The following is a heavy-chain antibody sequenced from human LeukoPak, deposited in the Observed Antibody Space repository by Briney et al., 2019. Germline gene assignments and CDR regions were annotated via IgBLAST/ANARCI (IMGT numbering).Heavy chain of an antibody. CDR3: ARDYGDYFRWFDP. J-gene: IGHJ5*02. CDR2: ISNSGST. D-gene: IGHD4-17*01. Sequence: SETLSLTCAVSGGSITSNNWWSWVRQHPGKGLERIGYISNSGSTYYNPSLKRRVNISMDTSKNQFSLSLTSVTAADTAVYYCARDYGDYFRWFDPWGQGTLVTVSS. V-gene: IGHV4-4*02. CDR1: GGSITSNNW.